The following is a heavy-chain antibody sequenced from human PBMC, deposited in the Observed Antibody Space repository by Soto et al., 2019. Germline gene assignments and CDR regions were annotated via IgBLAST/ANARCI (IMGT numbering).Heavy chain of an antibody. CDR2: ISSSSSYI. CDR1: GFTFSSYS. Sequence: EVQLVESGGGLVKPGGSLRLSCAASGFTFSSYSMNWVRQAPGKGLEWVSSISSSSSYIYYADTVKGRFTISKDNVRNSLYQQMNGHRAEDTAVYYCARVRIHGFDYWGQGTLVTVSS. J-gene: IGHJ4*02. V-gene: IGHV3-21*01. D-gene: IGHD5-18*01. CDR3: ARVRIHGFDY.